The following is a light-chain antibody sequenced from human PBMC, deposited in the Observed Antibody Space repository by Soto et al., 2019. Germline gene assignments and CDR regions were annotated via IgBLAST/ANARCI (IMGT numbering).Light chain of an antibody. CDR3: LQDYTYFWM. Sequence: AIQVTQSPTSLSASLGDRVTITCRTSQDVRNRLGWYQQKPGKAPKLLIYGASSLQGGVSSRFSGSGFGTDFTLTISSLQPEDSATYYCLQDYTYFWMFGQGTKVDI. CDR2: GAS. V-gene: IGKV1-6*01. J-gene: IGKJ1*01. CDR1: QDVRNR.